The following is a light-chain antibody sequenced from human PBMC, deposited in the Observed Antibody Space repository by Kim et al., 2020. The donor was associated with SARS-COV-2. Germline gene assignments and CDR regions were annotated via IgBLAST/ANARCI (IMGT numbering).Light chain of an antibody. CDR1: QGIGND. Sequence: SASVGDRVTITCRASQGIGNDLGWYQQKPGQAPKLLIYAASTLQSGVPSRFSGSGSGADFTLTISSLLPEDFATYFCLQDYGYPRTFGQGTKLEI. CDR2: AAS. CDR3: LQDYGYPRT. V-gene: IGKV1-6*01. J-gene: IGKJ2*01.